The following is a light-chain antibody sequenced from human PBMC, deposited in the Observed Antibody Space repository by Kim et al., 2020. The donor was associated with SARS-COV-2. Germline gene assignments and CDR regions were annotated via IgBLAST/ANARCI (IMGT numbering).Light chain of an antibody. CDR3: YSAADNIQM. Sequence: SYELTQPSSVSVSPGQTARITCSGDVLAKIYARWFQQKPGQAPMLVIYKDSERPSGIPERFSGSSSGTTVTLTIPGAQVEDEADYYCYSAADNIQMFGGGTQLTVL. J-gene: IGLJ3*02. V-gene: IGLV3-27*01. CDR2: KDS. CDR1: VLAKIY.